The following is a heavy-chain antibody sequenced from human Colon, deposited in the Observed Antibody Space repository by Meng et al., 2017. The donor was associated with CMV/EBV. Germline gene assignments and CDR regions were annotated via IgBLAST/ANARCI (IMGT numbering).Heavy chain of an antibody. D-gene: IGHD4-11*01. CDR1: FNSLA. CDR3: ATYRGFYSHSNNYYYTMDV. Sequence: FNSLALSWVRQAPGQGLEWMGGIIPILGITNYAQKFEGRVTITADKSTSTAYMDLSSLRSEDTAVYYCATYRGFYSHSNNYYYTMDVWGQGTTVTVSS. V-gene: IGHV1-69*10. CDR2: IIPILGIT. J-gene: IGHJ6*02.